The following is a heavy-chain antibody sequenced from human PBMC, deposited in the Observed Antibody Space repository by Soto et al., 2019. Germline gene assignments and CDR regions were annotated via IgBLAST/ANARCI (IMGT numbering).Heavy chain of an antibody. V-gene: IGHV4-59*01. D-gene: IGHD6-19*01. J-gene: IGHJ5*02. CDR3: ARVPNSSGWYRGGNWFDP. CDR1: GGSISSYY. CDR2: IYYSGST. Sequence: QVQLQESDPGLVKPSETLSLTCTVSGGSISSYYWSWIRQAPGKGLEWIGYIYYSGSTNYNPSLKSRVTISVDTSKNQFSLKLSSVTAADTAVYYCARVPNSSGWYRGGNWFDPWGQGTLVTVSS.